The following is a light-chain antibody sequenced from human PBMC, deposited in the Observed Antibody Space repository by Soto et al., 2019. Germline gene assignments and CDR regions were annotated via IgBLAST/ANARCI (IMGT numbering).Light chain of an antibody. J-gene: IGKJ1*01. Sequence: EIVMTQSPATLSVSPGERATLSCRASQSVNRNLAWYQQKFGQAPRLLIYAASTRATGIPARFSGSVSETEFTLTISSLQSEDFAIYYCQQYNNWWTFGQGTKVEI. CDR1: QSVNRN. CDR2: AAS. V-gene: IGKV3-15*01. CDR3: QQYNNWWT.